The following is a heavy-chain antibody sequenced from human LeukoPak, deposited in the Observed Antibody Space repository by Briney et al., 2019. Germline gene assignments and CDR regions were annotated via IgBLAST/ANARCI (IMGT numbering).Heavy chain of an antibody. J-gene: IGHJ6*03. V-gene: IGHV3-53*01. Sequence: GGSLRLSCAASGFTVSSNYMSWVRQAPGKGLEWVSVIYSGGSTYYADSVKGRFTISRDNSKDTLYLQMNSLRAEDTAVYYCASGSGSYRTPYYYTDVWGTGTTVTVSS. CDR2: IYSGGST. CDR3: ASGSGSYRTPYYYTDV. D-gene: IGHD3-10*01. CDR1: GFTVSSNY.